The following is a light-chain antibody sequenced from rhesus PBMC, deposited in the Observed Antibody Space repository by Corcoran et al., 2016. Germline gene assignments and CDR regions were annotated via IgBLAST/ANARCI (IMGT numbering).Light chain of an antibody. J-gene: IGLJ1*01. CDR3: CSYRSGSTYI. V-gene: IGLV2S9*01. CDR1: SSDIGGYND. CDR2: AVS. Sequence: QSDLTQPPSVCRSLGKSVTISGTGTSSDIGGYNDVAWYQQHPGTAPRLLIYAVSKRPSWVSDRFSGSKSGNTASLTISGLQAEDEADYYCCSYRSGSTYIFGAVTRLIVL.